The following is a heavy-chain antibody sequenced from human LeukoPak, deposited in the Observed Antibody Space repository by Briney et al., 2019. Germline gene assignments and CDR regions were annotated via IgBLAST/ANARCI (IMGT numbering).Heavy chain of an antibody. CDR1: GFTFSNAW. CDR2: IKSKTDGGTT. D-gene: IGHD2-2*01. CDR3: TPAVLGYCSSTSCHPPGNWFDP. J-gene: IGHJ5*02. V-gene: IGHV3-15*01. Sequence: GGSLRLSCAASGFTFSNAWMSWVRQAPGKGLEWVGRIKSKTDGGTTDYAAPVKGRFTISRDDSKNTLYLQMNSLKTEDTAVYYCTPAVLGYCSSTSCHPPGNWFDPWGQGTLVTVSS.